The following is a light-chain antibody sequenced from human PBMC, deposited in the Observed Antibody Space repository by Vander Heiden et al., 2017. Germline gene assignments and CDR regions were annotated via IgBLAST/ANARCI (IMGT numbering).Light chain of an antibody. Sequence: QSALTPPASVSGSPGQSITISCTGTSSDVGGYKYVSWYQQHPGKAPKLMIYEVSNRPSGVSNRFSGSKSGNTASLTISGLQAEDEADYYCSSYTSSSTPYVVFGGGTKLTVL. CDR1: SSDVGGYKY. CDR3: SSYTSSSTPYVV. CDR2: EVS. V-gene: IGLV2-14*01. J-gene: IGLJ2*01.